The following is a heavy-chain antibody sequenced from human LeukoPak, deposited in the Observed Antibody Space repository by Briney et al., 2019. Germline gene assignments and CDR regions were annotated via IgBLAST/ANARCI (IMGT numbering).Heavy chain of an antibody. Sequence: SETLSLTCTVSGGSISSSSYYWGWIRQPPGKGLEWIGSIYYSGSTYYNPSLKSRVTISVDTSKNQFSLKLNSVTAADTAVYYCAREEVTIFGVAPWDYYYMDVWGTGTTVTVSS. J-gene: IGHJ6*03. CDR2: IYYSGST. CDR1: GGSISSSSYY. CDR3: AREEVTIFGVAPWDYYYMDV. V-gene: IGHV4-39*07. D-gene: IGHD3-3*01.